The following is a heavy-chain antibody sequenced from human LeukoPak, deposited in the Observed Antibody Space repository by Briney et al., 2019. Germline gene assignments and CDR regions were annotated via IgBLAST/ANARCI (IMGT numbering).Heavy chain of an antibody. V-gene: IGHV3-74*01. CDR1: GFTFSSYW. CDR3: ARDVGGRDPLDDAFDI. D-gene: IGHD3-16*01. Sequence: GGYLRLSCAASGFTFSSYWMHWGRQAPGEGLVWVSRINSDGSSTSYADSVKGRFTISRDHAKNTLYLQMNSLRAEDTAVYYCARDVGGRDPLDDAFDIWGQGTMVTVSS. J-gene: IGHJ3*02. CDR2: INSDGSST.